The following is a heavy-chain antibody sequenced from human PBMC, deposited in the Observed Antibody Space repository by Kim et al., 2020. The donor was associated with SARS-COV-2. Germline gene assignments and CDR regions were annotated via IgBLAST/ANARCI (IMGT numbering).Heavy chain of an antibody. J-gene: IGHJ2*01. V-gene: IGHV3-21*04. CDR3: ARDYYCGGDCYWDFVL. CDR2: ISSSSSYI. D-gene: IGHD2-21*02. Sequence: GGSLRLSCAASGFTFSSYSMNWVRQAPGKGLEWVSSISSSSSYIYYADSVKGRFTISRDNAKTSLYLQMNSLRAEDTAVYYCARDYYCGGDCYWDFVLWGRGTLVTASS. CDR1: GFTFSSYS.